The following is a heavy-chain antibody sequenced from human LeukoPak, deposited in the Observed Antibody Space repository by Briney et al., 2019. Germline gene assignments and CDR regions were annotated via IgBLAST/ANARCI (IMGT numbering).Heavy chain of an antibody. CDR2: IYYSGTV. Sequence: SETLSLTCTVSGGSITGHYWNWIRQPPGKGLEWIGYIYYSGTVKYNPSVKSRVTISVDTSKNQFSLKLSSVTAADTAVYYCARGEDYKSSRFDPWGQGTLVTVSS. D-gene: IGHD4-11*01. J-gene: IGHJ5*02. CDR3: ARGEDYKSSRFDP. V-gene: IGHV4-59*11. CDR1: GGSITGHY.